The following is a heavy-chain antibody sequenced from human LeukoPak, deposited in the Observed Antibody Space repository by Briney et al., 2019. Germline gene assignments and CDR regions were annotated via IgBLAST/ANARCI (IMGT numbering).Heavy chain of an antibody. CDR1: GFRFDNYW. CDR3: ARIGYSSSSFDY. V-gene: IGHV3-7*01. CDR2: MKQDGSVK. D-gene: IGHD6-6*01. Sequence: GGSLGLSCAASGFRFDNYWMSWVRQAPGKGLEWVANMKQDGSVKYYVDSVKGRFTISRDNARNAQYLQMNSLRPEDTAVYYCARIGYSSSSFDYWGQGTLVTVSS. J-gene: IGHJ4*02.